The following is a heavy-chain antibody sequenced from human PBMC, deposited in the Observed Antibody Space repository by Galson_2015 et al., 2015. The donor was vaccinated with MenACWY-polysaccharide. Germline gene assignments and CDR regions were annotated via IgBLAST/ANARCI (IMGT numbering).Heavy chain of an antibody. V-gene: IGHV3-23*01. Sequence: SLRLSCAASGFILNNYAMTWVRQAPGQGLEWVSSISDSGGTTFYADSVKGRFTISRDNSKSTLYLQMNSLRAEDAAIYYCAKDYSITGDNFFDYWGQGTLVTVSS. D-gene: IGHD6-13*01. CDR2: ISDSGGTT. CDR1: GFILNNYA. CDR3: AKDYSITGDNFFDY. J-gene: IGHJ4*02.